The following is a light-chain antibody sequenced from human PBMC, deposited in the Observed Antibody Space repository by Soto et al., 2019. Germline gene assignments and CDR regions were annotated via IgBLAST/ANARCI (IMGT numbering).Light chain of an antibody. CDR3: QVWHSSSDHYV. CDR2: DDS. J-gene: IGLJ1*01. Sequence: SYELTQPPSVSVAPGQTARITCGGNNIGSKSVHWYQQRPGQAPVLVVFDDSDRPSGIPERFSGSNSGNTATLTISRVEAGDEADYYCQVWHSSSDHYVFGTGTKVPS. V-gene: IGLV3-21*02. CDR1: NIGSKS.